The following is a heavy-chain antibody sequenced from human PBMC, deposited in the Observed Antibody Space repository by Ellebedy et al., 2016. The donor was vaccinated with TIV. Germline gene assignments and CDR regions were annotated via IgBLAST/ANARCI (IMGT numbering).Heavy chain of an antibody. CDR1: GFTFSNYW. CDR3: ARAIGSGDGT. J-gene: IGHJ5*02. V-gene: IGHV3-7*01. CDR2: IKEDGSTI. D-gene: IGHD2-15*01. Sequence: GESLKISXVASGFTFSNYWMHWVRQAPGKGLDWVANIKEDGSTIYYVDSVKGRFTISRDNAKNSLYLQMNSPRTEDTAVYYCARAIGSGDGTWGQGALVTVSS.